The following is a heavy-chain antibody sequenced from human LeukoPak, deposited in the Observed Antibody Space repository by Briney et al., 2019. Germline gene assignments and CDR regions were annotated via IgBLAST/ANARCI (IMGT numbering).Heavy chain of an antibody. J-gene: IGHJ6*03. CDR3: ARRNGDSYYYYYYMDV. Sequence: GSLRLSCAASGFTFSSYGMSWVRQPPGKGLEWIGEINHSGSTNYNPSLKSRVTISVDTSKNQFSLKLSSVTAADTAVYYCARRNGDSYYYYYYMDVWGKGTTVTISS. CDR1: GFTFSSYG. CDR2: INHSGST. D-gene: IGHD4-17*01. V-gene: IGHV4-34*01.